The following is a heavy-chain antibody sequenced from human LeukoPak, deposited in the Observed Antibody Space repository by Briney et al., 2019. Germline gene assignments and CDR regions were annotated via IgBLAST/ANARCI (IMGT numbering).Heavy chain of an antibody. J-gene: IGHJ4*02. D-gene: IGHD3-22*01. CDR1: GFRFSDYG. CDR3: ANGRYYYDSSNYPEFDY. CDR2: ISYDGRNK. V-gene: IGHV3-30*18. Sequence: GGSLRLSCAASGFRFSDYGMPWFRQAPGKGLEWVSFISYDGRNKYYAGSVKGRFTISRDNSRNTLYLQMNSLRADDTAVYYCANGRYYYDSSNYPEFDYWGQGTLVTVSS.